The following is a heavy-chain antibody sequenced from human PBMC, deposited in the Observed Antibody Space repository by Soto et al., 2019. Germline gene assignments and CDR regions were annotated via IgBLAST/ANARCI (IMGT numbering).Heavy chain of an antibody. CDR3: ARRSSSSGEGFDI. D-gene: IGHD6-6*01. V-gene: IGHV3-48*02. J-gene: IGHJ3*02. Sequence: EVQLVESGGGLVQPGGSLRLSCAASGFTFSSYSMNWVRQAPGKGLEWISYISSRSSPIYYADSVKGRFTISRDNAKNSLYLQMNSLRDEDTAVYYCARRSSSSGEGFDIWGQGTMVSVSS. CDR2: ISSRSSPI. CDR1: GFTFSSYS.